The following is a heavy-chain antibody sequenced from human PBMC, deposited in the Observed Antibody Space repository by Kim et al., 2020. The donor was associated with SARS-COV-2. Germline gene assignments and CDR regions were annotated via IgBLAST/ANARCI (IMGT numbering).Heavy chain of an antibody. V-gene: IGHV1-3*01. J-gene: IGHJ4*02. CDR2: INAGNGNT. CDR1: GYTFTSYA. Sequence: ASVKVSCKASGYTFTSYAMHWVRQAPGQRLEWMGWINAGNGNTKYSQKFQGRVTITRDTSASTAYMELSSLRSEDTAVYYCARDGGVGRLSMIVVVGNYFDYWGQGTLVTVSS. CDR3: ARDGGVGRLSMIVVVGNYFDY. D-gene: IGHD3-22*01.